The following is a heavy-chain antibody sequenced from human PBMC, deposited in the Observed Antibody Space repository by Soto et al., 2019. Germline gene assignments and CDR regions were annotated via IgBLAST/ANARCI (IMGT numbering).Heavy chain of an antibody. J-gene: IGHJ4*02. CDR3: AKDNSPYSGYNSFDY. CDR2: ISGSGTNT. Sequence: EVRLLESEGGLIQPGGSLRLSCAASGFTFSSYVMSWVRQAPGTGLEWVSGISGSGTNTYYADSVKGRFTISRDNSKNTLYLQMTSLRAEVTAEYYCAKDNSPYSGYNSFDYWGEGTLVTVSS. V-gene: IGHV3-23*01. D-gene: IGHD5-12*01. CDR1: GFTFSSYV.